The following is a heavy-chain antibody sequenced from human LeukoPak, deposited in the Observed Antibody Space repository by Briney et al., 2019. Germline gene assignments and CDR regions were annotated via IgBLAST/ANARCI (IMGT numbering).Heavy chain of an antibody. V-gene: IGHV4-59*01. D-gene: IGHD5-24*01. CDR1: GGSISSYY. Sequence: KSSETLSLTCTVSGGSISSYYWSWIRQPPGEGLEWIGYIYYSGSTNYNPSLKSRVTISVDTSKNQFSLKLSSVTAADTAVYYCARGRDGYNRIDYWGQGTLVTVSS. CDR2: IYYSGST. J-gene: IGHJ4*02. CDR3: ARGRDGYNRIDY.